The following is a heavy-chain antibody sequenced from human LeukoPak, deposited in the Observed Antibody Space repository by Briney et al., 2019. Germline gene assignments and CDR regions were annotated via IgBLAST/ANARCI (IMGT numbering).Heavy chain of an antibody. CDR2: IYPAESDP. Sequence: GESLNISCKGSGYTFSTYWIGWVRQMPGKGLEWMGIIYPAESDPRYSPSFQGQVTISADKSISTAYLQWSSLKASDSAMYYCVRHGLGTSWFGFDYWGQGTLVTVSS. D-gene: IGHD6-13*01. J-gene: IGHJ4*02. CDR3: VRHGLGTSWFGFDY. V-gene: IGHV5-51*01. CDR1: GYTFSTYW.